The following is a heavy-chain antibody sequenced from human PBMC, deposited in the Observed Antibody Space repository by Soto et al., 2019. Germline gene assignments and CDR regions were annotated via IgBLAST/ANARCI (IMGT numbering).Heavy chain of an antibody. Sequence: PGGSLRLSCVVSGFTFSSYWMGWVRQTPGKGLQWVANIKEDGSEKYYVGSVKGRCTISRDNTENSLFLHLNSLTAEDTAVYYCVRAPRKSVESCGGDCFRHYDSWGQGTLVTVSS. CDR1: GFTFSSYW. D-gene: IGHD2-21*02. V-gene: IGHV3-7*03. CDR3: VRAPRKSVESCGGDCFRHYDS. CDR2: IKEDGSEK. J-gene: IGHJ4*02.